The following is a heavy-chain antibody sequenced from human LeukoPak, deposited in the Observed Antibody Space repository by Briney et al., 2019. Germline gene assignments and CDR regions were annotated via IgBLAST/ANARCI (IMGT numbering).Heavy chain of an antibody. CDR2: IRFDGSTK. J-gene: IGHJ4*02. V-gene: IGHV3-30*02. D-gene: IGHD2-15*01. CDR3: AKWGCSGGSCYPFDY. CDR1: GFTFSDYG. Sequence: GGSLRLSCAASGFTFSDYGMVWVRQAPGKGLEWMAFIRFDGSTKYYADSVKDRFTISRDNSKNTLYLQMNSLKAEDTAVYYCAKWGCSGGSCYPFDYWGQGTLVTVSS.